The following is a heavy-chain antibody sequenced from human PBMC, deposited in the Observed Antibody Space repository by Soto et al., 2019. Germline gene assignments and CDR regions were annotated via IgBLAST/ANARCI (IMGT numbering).Heavy chain of an antibody. CDR2: ISSSSSYT. Sequence: GGSLRLSCAASGFPFSDYYMSWLRQAPGKGLEWVSYISSSSSYTTYADDVTVLIITSPYNAKNPLYLQMNSLRAADTAVSYCASSGGWFGELFDYWGPGTLETVSS. CDR3: ASSGGWFGELFDY. J-gene: IGHJ4*02. V-gene: IGHV3-11*06. D-gene: IGHD3-10*01. CDR1: GFPFSDYY.